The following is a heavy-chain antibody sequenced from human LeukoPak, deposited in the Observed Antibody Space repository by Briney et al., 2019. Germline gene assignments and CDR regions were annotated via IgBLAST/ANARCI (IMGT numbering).Heavy chain of an antibody. CDR1: GGSISSSNW. CDR2: IYHSGST. J-gene: IGHJ4*02. CDR3: VRSFWGYYFDY. V-gene: IGHV4-4*02. D-gene: IGHD3-16*01. Sequence: PSGTLSLTCAVSGGSISSSNWWSWVRQPPGKGLEWIGEIYHSGSTNYNPSLKSRVTISVDTSKNQFSLNLSSVTAADTAVYYCVRSFWGYYFDYWGQGILVTVSS.